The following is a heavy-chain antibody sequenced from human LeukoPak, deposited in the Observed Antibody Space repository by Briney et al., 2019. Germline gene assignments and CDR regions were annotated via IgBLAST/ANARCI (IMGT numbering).Heavy chain of an antibody. CDR2: ITGGGRT. J-gene: IGHJ4*02. D-gene: IGHD3-22*01. CDR3: AKDGPDSSGYYMVRFLDY. CDR1: GFTFNNYA. V-gene: IGHV3-23*01. Sequence: GGSLRLSYAASGFTFNNYAMSWVRQAPGKGLEWVSSITGGGRTYYADSVKGRFTISRDNSRSTLYLQMNSLRAEDTAFYYCAKDGPDSSGYYMVRFLDYWGQGTLVTVSS.